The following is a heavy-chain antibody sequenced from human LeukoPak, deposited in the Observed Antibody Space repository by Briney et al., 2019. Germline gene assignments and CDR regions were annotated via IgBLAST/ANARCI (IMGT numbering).Heavy chain of an antibody. D-gene: IGHD2-2*01. CDR1: GFTFSSYA. J-gene: IGHJ4*02. CDR2: ISSNGGST. CDR3: VNGGRGDQPDY. V-gene: IGHV3-64D*06. Sequence: PGGSLRLSCSASGFTFSSYAMHWVRQAPGKGLEYVSAISSNGGSTYYADSVKGRFTISRDNSKNTLYLQMSSLRAEDTAVYYCVNGGRGDQPDYWGQGTLVTVSS.